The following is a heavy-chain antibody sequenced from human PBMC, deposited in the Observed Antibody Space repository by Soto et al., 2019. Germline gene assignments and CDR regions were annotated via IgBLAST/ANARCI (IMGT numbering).Heavy chain of an antibody. Sequence: QITLKESGPTLVKPTQTLTLTCTFSGFSLSTSGVGVGWIRQPPGKALEWLALIYWDDDKRYSPSMKSRLTITKDTSKNQVVLTMTNMDPVDTATYYCAHLYDSSGYYDMAIDYWGQGTLVTVSS. CDR3: AHLYDSSGYYDMAIDY. CDR2: IYWDDDK. CDR1: GFSLSTSGVG. D-gene: IGHD3-22*01. J-gene: IGHJ4*02. V-gene: IGHV2-5*02.